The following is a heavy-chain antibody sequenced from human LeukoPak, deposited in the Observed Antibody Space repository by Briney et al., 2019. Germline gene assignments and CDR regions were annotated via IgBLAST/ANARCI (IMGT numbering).Heavy chain of an antibody. CDR3: ATGLAWVVRDGYNYDY. Sequence: ASVKVSCKASGYTFTSNYIHWVRQAPGQGLEWMGMIYPRDGSTSYAQKFQGRVTMTEDTSTDTAYMELSSLRSEDTAVYYCATGLAWVVRDGYNYDYWGQGTLVTVSS. CDR2: IYPRDGST. CDR1: GYTFTSNY. V-gene: IGHV1-46*01. J-gene: IGHJ4*02. D-gene: IGHD5-24*01.